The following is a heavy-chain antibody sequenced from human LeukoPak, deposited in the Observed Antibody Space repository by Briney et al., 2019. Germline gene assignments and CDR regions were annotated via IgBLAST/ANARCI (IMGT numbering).Heavy chain of an antibody. CDR2: IYPSDSNT. J-gene: IGHJ4*02. CDR1: GYSFTTYW. V-gene: IGHV5-51*01. D-gene: IGHD2-15*01. CDR3: ARHPHGCSGGSCHSDY. Sequence: GESLKISCKGSGYSFTTYWIGWVRQMPGKGLEWMGIIYPSDSNTRYSPSFQGQVTISADKSISTAYLQWSSLKASDTAIYYCARHPHGCSGGSCHSDYWGQGTLVSVSS.